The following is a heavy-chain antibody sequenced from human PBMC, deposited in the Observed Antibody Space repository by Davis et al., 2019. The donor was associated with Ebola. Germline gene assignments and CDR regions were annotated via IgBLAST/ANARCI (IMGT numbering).Heavy chain of an antibody. CDR1: GFTFSSYA. D-gene: IGHD6-19*01. V-gene: IGHV3-23*01. J-gene: IGHJ4*02. CDR2: ISGSGGST. Sequence: PGGSLRLSCAASGFTFSSYAMSWVRQAPGKGLEWVSAISGSGGSTYYADSVKGRFTISRDNSKNTLYLQMNSLRAEDTAVYYCAKDLGTYSSGWYVWGFDYWGQGTLVTVSS. CDR3: AKDLGTYSSGWYVWGFDY.